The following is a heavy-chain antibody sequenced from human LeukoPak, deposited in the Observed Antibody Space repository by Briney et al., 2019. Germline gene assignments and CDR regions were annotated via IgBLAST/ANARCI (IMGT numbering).Heavy chain of an antibody. V-gene: IGHV4-59*01. J-gene: IGHJ5*02. Sequence: SETLSLTCTVSGGTITNYYWSWIRQPPGKGLEWIGYIYYSGRTNYNPSLKSRVTISVDTSKNQFSLKLSSVTAADTAVYYCARGGPNLKFDPWGQGTLVTVSS. D-gene: IGHD1-14*01. CDR2: IYYSGRT. CDR3: ARGGPNLKFDP. CDR1: GGTITNYY.